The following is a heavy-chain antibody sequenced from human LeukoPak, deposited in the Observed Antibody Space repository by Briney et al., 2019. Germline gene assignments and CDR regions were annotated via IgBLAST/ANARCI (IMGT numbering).Heavy chain of an antibody. Sequence: TSETLSLTCTVSGGSISSSRYYWGWIRQPPGKGLEWIGSIYYSGSTYYNPSLKSRVTISVDTSKNQFSLKLSSVTAADTAVYYCARGTMVRGVITNWFDPWGQGTLVTVSS. CDR2: IYYSGST. CDR1: GGSISSSRYY. CDR3: ARGTMVRGVITNWFDP. D-gene: IGHD3-10*01. V-gene: IGHV4-39*01. J-gene: IGHJ5*02.